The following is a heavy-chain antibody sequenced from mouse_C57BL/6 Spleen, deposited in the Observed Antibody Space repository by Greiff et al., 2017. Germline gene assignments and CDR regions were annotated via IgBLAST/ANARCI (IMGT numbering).Heavy chain of an antibody. D-gene: IGHD2-1*01. J-gene: IGHJ3*01. CDR3: AREDLLGFAY. CDR2: ISYDGSN. CDR1: GYSITSGYY. V-gene: IGHV3-6*01. Sequence: VQLKESGPGLVKPSQSLSLTCSVTGYSITSGYYWNWIRQFPGNKLEWMGYISYDGSNNYNPSLKNRISITRDTSKNQFFLKLNSVTTEDTATYYCAREDLLGFAYWGQGTLVTVSA.